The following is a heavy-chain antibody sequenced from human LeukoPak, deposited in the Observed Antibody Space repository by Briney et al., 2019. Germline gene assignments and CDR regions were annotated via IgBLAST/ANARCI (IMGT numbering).Heavy chain of an antibody. D-gene: IGHD6-19*01. J-gene: IGHJ4*02. Sequence: SETLSLTCAVYGGSFSGYYWSWIRQPSGKGLEWIGELNHSGSTNYNPSLKSRVTISVDTSRNQFSLKLCSVTAADTAVYYCARGRSAVAEKAETFDYWGQRTLATVSS. V-gene: IGHV4-34*01. CDR1: GGSFSGYY. CDR2: LNHSGST. CDR3: ARGRSAVAEKAETFDY.